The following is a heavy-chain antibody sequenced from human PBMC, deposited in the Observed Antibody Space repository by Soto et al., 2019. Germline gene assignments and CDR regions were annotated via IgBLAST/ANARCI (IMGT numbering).Heavy chain of an antibody. CDR3: ARTVGAAYYFDF. Sequence: SETLSLTCTVSGDSMTKYYWSWIRQSAGKGLEWIGRIYTSGSTNYNPSLKSRVTMSIDTSNKHFSLSLKSVTAADTAVYYCARTVGAAYYFDFRGQGAPVTVSS. V-gene: IGHV4-4*07. D-gene: IGHD1-26*01. J-gene: IGHJ4*02. CDR2: IYTSGST. CDR1: GDSMTKYY.